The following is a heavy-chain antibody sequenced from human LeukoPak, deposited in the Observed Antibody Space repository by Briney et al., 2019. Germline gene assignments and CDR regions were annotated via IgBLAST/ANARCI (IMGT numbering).Heavy chain of an antibody. V-gene: IGHV1-2*02. Sequence: GASVKVSCKASGYTFTGYYMHWVRQAPGQGLEWMGWINPNSGGTNYAQKFQGRVTMTRDTSISTAYMELSRLRSDDTAVYYCAKASETSGSYYGPADYWGQGTLVTVSS. CDR1: GYTFTGYY. CDR3: AKASETSGSYYGPADY. D-gene: IGHD1-26*01. CDR2: INPNSGGT. J-gene: IGHJ4*02.